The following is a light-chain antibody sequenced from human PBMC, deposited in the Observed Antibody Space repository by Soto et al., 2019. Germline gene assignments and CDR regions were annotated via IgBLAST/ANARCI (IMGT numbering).Light chain of an antibody. CDR1: HFVSSSY. CDR2: GAS. V-gene: IGKV3-15*01. J-gene: IGKJ5*01. Sequence: EIVLTQSPGTLSLSPGERATLSCRASHFVSSSYLAWYQQKPGQAPRLLFYGASTGATGLPARFSGSGSGTEFTLTSNSLQAEDCAVYYCQQYYNWPRTFGQGTRLEIK. CDR3: QQYYNWPRT.